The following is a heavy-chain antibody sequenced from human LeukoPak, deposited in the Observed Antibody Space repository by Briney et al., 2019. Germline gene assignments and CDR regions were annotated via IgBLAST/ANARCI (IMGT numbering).Heavy chain of an antibody. CDR3: ARTVDIWYFDL. J-gene: IGHJ2*01. V-gene: IGHV4-59*08. D-gene: IGHD5-12*01. Sequence: SETLSLTCAVYGGSFSGYYWSWIRQPPGKGLEWIGYIYYSGSTNYNPSLKSRVTISVDTSKNQFSLKLSSVTAADTAVYYCARTVDIWYFDLWGRGTLVTVSS. CDR1: GGSFSGYY. CDR2: IYYSGST.